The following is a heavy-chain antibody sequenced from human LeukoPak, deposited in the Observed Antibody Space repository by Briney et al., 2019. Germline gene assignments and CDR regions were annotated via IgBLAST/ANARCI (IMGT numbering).Heavy chain of an antibody. D-gene: IGHD3-3*01. CDR1: GYSISSRYF. CDR3: ARQSAYNPYYAFDS. J-gene: IGHJ4*02. Sequence: PSETLSLTCTVSGYSISSRYFWGWIRQPPGKGLEWIGSIYQSGSTYYNPSLKSRVTISVDTSKDQFSVKLTSVTAADTAVYFCARQSAYNPYYAFDSWGQGTLVTVSS. V-gene: IGHV4-38-2*02. CDR2: IYQSGST.